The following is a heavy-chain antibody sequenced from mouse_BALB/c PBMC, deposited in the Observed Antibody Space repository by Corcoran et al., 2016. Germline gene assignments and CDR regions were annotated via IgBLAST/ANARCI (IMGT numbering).Heavy chain of an antibody. V-gene: IGHV1S56*01. J-gene: IGHJ4*01. CDR3: ARGERFYAMDY. CDR2: IYPGDGST. D-gene: IGHD1-1*01. Sequence: QVQLQQSGSELVKPGALVKISCKASGYTFTSYDINWVKQRPGQGLEWIGWIYPGDGSTKYNEKFKGKATLTADKSSSTAYMQLSSLTSENSAVYVCARGERFYAMDYWGQGTSVTVSS. CDR1: GYTFTSYD.